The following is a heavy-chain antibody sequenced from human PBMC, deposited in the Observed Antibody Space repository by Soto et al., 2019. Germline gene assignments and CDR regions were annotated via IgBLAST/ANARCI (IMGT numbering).Heavy chain of an antibody. V-gene: IGHV3-74*01. J-gene: IGHJ4*02. CDR2: INSDGTDT. CDR1: VFTFSSSW. D-gene: IGHD1-26*01. Sequence: PGGSLRLSCSSSVFTFSSSWMHWVRQAPGKGLVWVSHINSDGTDTNYADSVKGRFTISRDNAKNTVYLQMNSLRAEDTAVYYCARDWSYDLNYWGQGTLVTVSS. CDR3: ARDWSYDLNY.